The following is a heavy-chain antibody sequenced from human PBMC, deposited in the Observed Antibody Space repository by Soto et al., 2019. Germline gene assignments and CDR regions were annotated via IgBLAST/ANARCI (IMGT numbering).Heavy chain of an antibody. D-gene: IGHD6-13*01. Sequence: QVQLVQSGAAVKKPGSSVKVSCKASGGTFSSYAISWVRQAPGQGLEWMGGIIPIFGTANYAQKFQGRVTITADESTSTXDMELSRLRSEDTAVYYGASPGLLPYSSSWYTWFDPWGQGTLVTVSS. CDR1: GGTFSSYA. J-gene: IGHJ5*02. V-gene: IGHV1-69*12. CDR3: ASPGLLPYSSSWYTWFDP. CDR2: IIPIFGTA.